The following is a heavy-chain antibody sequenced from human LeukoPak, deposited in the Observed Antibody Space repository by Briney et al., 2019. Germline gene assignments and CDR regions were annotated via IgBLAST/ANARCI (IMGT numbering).Heavy chain of an antibody. CDR1: GYTFTSYG. Sequence: VASVKVSCKASGYTFTSYGISWVRQAPGQGLEWMGWISAYNGNTNYAQKLQGRVTMTTDTSTSTAYMELRSLRSDDTAVYYCASPLWFGEFDAFDIWGQGTMVTVSS. CDR3: ASPLWFGEFDAFDI. J-gene: IGHJ3*02. D-gene: IGHD3-10*01. CDR2: ISAYNGNT. V-gene: IGHV1-18*01.